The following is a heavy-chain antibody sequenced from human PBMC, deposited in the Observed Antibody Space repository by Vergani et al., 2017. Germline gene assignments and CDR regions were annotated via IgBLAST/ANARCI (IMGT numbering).Heavy chain of an antibody. D-gene: IGHD3-9*01. CDR2: ISFDGTKI. CDR1: GFAFTTYG. Sequence: VQLVEWGGAVVQPGGSLRLSCAASGFAFTTYGMHWARQAPGKGLAWVAFISFDGTKIYYADSVKGRFTISRDNSKNSLYLQMTSLRAEDTAVYYCAKGAAYYYILTAYSAMDVWGQGTTVTVS. J-gene: IGHJ6*02. V-gene: IGHV3-30*02. CDR3: AKGAAYYYILTAYSAMDV.